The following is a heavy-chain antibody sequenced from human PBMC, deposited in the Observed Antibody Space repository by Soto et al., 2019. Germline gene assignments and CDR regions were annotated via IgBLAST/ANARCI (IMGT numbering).Heavy chain of an antibody. CDR1: GFTFSTYG. CDR2: ISYDGSDK. V-gene: IGHV3-30*18. D-gene: IGHD3-3*01. Sequence: PGGSLRLSCAASGFTFSTYGMHWVRQAPGKGLEWVAMISYDGSDKYYVDSVKGRFTISRDNSENTLDLQMSSLRAEDTAVYCCAKDFGYYDLWSGYYNYHYYYGMDVWGQGTTVTVSS. J-gene: IGHJ6*02. CDR3: AKDFGYYDLWSGYYNYHYYYGMDV.